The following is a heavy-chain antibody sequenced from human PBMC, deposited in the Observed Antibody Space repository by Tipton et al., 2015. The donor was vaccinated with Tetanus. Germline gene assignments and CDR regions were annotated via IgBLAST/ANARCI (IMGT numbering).Heavy chain of an antibody. CDR2: IYYSGRT. V-gene: IGHV4-59*01. Sequence: TPSLTCNVSGGPMNSDYWSWPRQPPGKGREWIGHIYYSGRTQSNPALNSRVTISVDTSKSQFSLHLSSLTPADMAIYYCARTVRGWLQSDSWGQGTLVTVSS. J-gene: IGHJ4*02. CDR3: ARTVRGWLQSDS. CDR1: GGPMNSDY. D-gene: IGHD3-10*02.